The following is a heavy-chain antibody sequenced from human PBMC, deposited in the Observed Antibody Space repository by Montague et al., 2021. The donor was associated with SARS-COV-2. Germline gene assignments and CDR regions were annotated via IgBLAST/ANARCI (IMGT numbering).Heavy chain of an antibody. Sequence: PALVNPTQTLTLICTFSGFSLSTSGMCVTWIRQPPGKALEWLALIDWDDDKYYSTSLKTRLTISKDTSKNQVVLTMTNMDPVDTATYYCARIRDYDILTGSYSGFDYWGQGTLVTVSS. V-gene: IGHV2-70*01. CDR1: GFSLSTSGMC. D-gene: IGHD3-9*01. J-gene: IGHJ4*02. CDR2: IDWDDDK. CDR3: ARIRDYDILTGSYSGFDY.